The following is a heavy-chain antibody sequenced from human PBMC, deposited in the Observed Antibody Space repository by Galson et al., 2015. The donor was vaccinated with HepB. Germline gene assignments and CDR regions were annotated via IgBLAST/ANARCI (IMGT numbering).Heavy chain of an antibody. J-gene: IGHJ3*02. D-gene: IGHD5-12*01. Sequence: SLRLSCAASGFTFDDYAMHWVRQAPGKGLEWVSGISWNSGSIGYADSVKGRFTISRDNAKNSLYLQMNSLRAEDTALYYCAKDISGTRPDAFDIWGQGTMVTVSS. V-gene: IGHV3-9*01. CDR2: ISWNSGSI. CDR1: GFTFDDYA. CDR3: AKDISGTRPDAFDI.